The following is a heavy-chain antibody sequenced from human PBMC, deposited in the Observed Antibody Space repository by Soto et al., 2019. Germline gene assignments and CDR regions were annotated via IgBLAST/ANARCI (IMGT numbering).Heavy chain of an antibody. CDR2: MYNTGST. J-gene: IGHJ6*02. Sequence: LSLNCTIRSASIGSYYCSWTPEPPGKGLEWIGYMYNTGSTIYNPSLKSRVTISVDTSKNQFSLKLNSVTAADTAVYYCARDLWGYCGADCYPLDVWGQGTTVT. CDR1: SASIGSYY. D-gene: IGHD2-21*02. V-gene: IGHV4-59*01. CDR3: ARDLWGYCGADCYPLDV.